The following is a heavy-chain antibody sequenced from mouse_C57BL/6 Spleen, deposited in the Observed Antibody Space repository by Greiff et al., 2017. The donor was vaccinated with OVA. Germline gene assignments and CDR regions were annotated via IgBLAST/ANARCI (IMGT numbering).Heavy chain of an antibody. J-gene: IGHJ4*01. CDR2: ILPGSGST. Sequence: QVQLQQSGAELMKPGASVKLSCKATGYTFTGYWIEWVKQRPGHGLEWIGDILPGSGSTNYNEKLKDKATFTSDTSSNTAYMQLRILTTEDSAIYYCARRVYYDYAPMDYWGQVASVTVSS. V-gene: IGHV1-9*01. D-gene: IGHD2-4*01. CDR3: ARRVYYDYAPMDY. CDR1: GYTFTGYW.